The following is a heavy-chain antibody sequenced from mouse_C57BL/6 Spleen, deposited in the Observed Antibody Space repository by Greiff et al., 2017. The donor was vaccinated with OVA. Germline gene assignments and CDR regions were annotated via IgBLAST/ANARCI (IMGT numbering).Heavy chain of an antibody. V-gene: IGHV5-17*01. CDR2: ISSGSSTI. J-gene: IGHJ4*01. D-gene: IGHD2-2*01. Sequence: EVKVVESGGGLVKPGGSLKLSCAASGFTFSDYGMHWVRQAPEKGLEWVAYISSGSSTIYYADTVKGRFTISRDNAKNTLFLQMTSLRSEDTAMYYCARRWLPPYAMDYWGQGTSVTVSS. CDR1: GFTFSDYG. CDR3: ARRWLPPYAMDY.